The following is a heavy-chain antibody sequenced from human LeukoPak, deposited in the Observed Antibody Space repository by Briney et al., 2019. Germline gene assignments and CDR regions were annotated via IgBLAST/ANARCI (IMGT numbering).Heavy chain of an antibody. D-gene: IGHD3-16*01. Sequence: GGSLRLSCAASGFTFSSYAMSWVRQAPGKGLEWVSAISGSGGNTYYADSVKGRFTISRDNSKNTLYLQMNSLRAEDTAVYYCAKTSTLGLYYFDYWGQGTLVTVSS. CDR3: AKTSTLGLYYFDY. V-gene: IGHV3-23*01. CDR2: ISGSGGNT. CDR1: GFTFSSYA. J-gene: IGHJ4*02.